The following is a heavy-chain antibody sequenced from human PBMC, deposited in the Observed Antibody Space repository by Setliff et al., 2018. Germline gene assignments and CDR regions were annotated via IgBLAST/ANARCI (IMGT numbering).Heavy chain of an antibody. D-gene: IGHD6-19*01. V-gene: IGHV1-69*10. CDR2: IIPIRGAA. Sequence: SVKVSCKAFGGTFSNSAINWVRQAPGQGLEWMGGIIPIRGAADYAQKFQGRVTMTRNTSISTAYMELSSLRSEDTAVYFCARTAVADYWGQGTLVTVSS. CDR1: GGTFSNSA. J-gene: IGHJ4*02. CDR3: ARTAVADY.